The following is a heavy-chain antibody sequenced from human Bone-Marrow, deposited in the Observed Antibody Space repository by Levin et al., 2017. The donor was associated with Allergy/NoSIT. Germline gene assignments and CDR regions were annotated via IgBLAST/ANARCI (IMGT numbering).Heavy chain of an antibody. D-gene: IGHD3-10*01. CDR1: GFTFSSYW. CDR3: ARYGSTMVQGVIPLPGAFDI. Sequence: GGSLRLSCAASGFTFSSYWMHWVRQAPGKGLVWVSRINSDGSSTSYADSVKGRFTISRDNAKNTLYLQMNSLRAEDTAVYYCARYGSTMVQGVIPLPGAFDIWGQGTMVTVSS. V-gene: IGHV3-74*01. J-gene: IGHJ3*02. CDR2: INSDGSST.